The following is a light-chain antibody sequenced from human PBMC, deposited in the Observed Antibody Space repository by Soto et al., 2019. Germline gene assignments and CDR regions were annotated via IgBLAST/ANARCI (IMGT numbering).Light chain of an antibody. CDR1: SSNIGAGYD. J-gene: IGLJ2*01. CDR3: QSYDSSLSGHVV. V-gene: IGLV1-40*01. Sequence: VVTQPPSVSGAPGQRVTISCTGSSSNIGAGYDVHWYQQLPGTAPKLLIYGNSNRPSGVPDRFSGSKSGTSASLAITGLQAEDEADYYCQSYDSSLSGHVVFGGGTKLTVL. CDR2: GNS.